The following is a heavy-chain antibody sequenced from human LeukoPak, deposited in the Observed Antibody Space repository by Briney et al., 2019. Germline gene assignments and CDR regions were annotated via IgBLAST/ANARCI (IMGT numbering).Heavy chain of an antibody. D-gene: IGHD3-10*01. CDR1: GFTFDDYG. CDR3: AREGVFGPQYYFDY. V-gene: IGHV3-20*04. J-gene: IGHJ4*02. CDR2: INWNGGST. Sequence: GGSLRLSCAASGFTFDDYGMSWVRQAPGKGLEWVSGINWNGGSTGYADSVKGRFTISRDNAKNSLYLQMNSLRAEDTAVYYCAREGVFGPQYYFDYWGQGTLVTVSS.